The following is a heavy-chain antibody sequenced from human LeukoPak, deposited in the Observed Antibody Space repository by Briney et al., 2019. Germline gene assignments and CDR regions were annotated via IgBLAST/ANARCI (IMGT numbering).Heavy chain of an antibody. J-gene: IGHJ4*02. CDR1: GGSISSYY. D-gene: IGHD3-22*01. Sequence: SETLSLTCTVSGGSISSYYRSWIRQPPGKGLEWIGYIYYSGSTNYNPSLKSRVTISVDTSKNQFSLKLSSVTAADTAVYYCARGYYYDSSGHFDYWGQGTLVTVSS. CDR3: ARGYYYDSSGHFDY. V-gene: IGHV4-59*01. CDR2: IYYSGST.